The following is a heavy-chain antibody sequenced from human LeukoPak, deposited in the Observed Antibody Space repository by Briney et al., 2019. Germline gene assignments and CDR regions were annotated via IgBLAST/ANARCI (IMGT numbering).Heavy chain of an antibody. D-gene: IGHD1-26*01. V-gene: IGHV3-23*01. CDR1: GFTFSSYA. J-gene: IGHJ6*03. CDR3: IKGVGASGYYYMDV. Sequence: GGSLRLSCAASGFTFSSYAMSWVRQAPGKGLEWVSSISGTGGSTYYADSVRDRFTISRDNSKNTLYLQMNSLRAEDTAIYYSIKGVGASGYYYMDVWGRGTTVTISS. CDR2: ISGTGGST.